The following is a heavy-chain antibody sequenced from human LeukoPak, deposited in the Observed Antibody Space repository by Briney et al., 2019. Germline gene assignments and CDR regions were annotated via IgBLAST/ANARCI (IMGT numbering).Heavy chain of an antibody. V-gene: IGHV3-23*01. D-gene: IGHD3-10*01. CDR1: GFTFSSYG. CDR2: ISGSGGST. Sequence: GGSLRLSCAASGFTFSSYGMSWVRQAPGKGLEWVSAISGSGGSTYYADSVKGRFTISRDNSKNTLYLQMNSLRAEDTAVYYCAKETNYYGSGSLGGYWGQGTLVTVSS. J-gene: IGHJ4*02. CDR3: AKETNYYGSGSLGGY.